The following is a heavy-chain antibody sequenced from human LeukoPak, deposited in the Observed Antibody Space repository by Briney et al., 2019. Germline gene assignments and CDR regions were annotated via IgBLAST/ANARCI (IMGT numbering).Heavy chain of an antibody. Sequence: SQTLSLTCTVSGGSISSGSYYWSWIRQPAGKGLEWIGRIYTSGSTNYNPSLKSRVTISVDTSKNQFSLKLSSVTAADTAVYYCVSLGIAAAGTFVDYWGQGTLVTVSS. V-gene: IGHV4-61*02. D-gene: IGHD6-13*01. J-gene: IGHJ4*02. CDR1: GGSISSGSYY. CDR2: IYTSGST. CDR3: VSLGIAAAGTFVDY.